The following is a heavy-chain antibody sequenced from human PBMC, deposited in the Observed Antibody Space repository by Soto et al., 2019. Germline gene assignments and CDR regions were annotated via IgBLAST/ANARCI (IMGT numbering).Heavy chain of an antibody. Sequence: QVQLQQWGAGLLKPSETLSLTCAVYGGSFSGYYWSWIRQPPGKGLEWIGESNHVGSTNYNPSLKSRLPMSVAPSKNQFSLRPTSVTAADTAVYYCARVLIAGVTTDWGQGTLVIVSS. J-gene: IGHJ1*01. CDR1: GGSFSGYY. D-gene: IGHD5-18*01. CDR2: SNHVGST. V-gene: IGHV4-34*01. CDR3: ARVLIAGVTTD.